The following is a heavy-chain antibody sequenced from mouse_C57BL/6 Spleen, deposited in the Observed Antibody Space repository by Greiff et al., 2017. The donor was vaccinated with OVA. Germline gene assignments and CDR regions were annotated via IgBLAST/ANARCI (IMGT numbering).Heavy chain of an antibody. CDR3: ANLDY. J-gene: IGHJ4*01. CDR2: IDPSDSYT. Sequence: QVQLQQPGAELVKPGASVKLSCKASGYTFTSYWMQWVNQRPGQGLEWIGEIDPSDSYTNYNQKFKGKATLTVDTSSSTAYMQLSSLTTEDSAVYYCANLDYWGQGTSVTVSS. CDR1: GYTFTSYW. V-gene: IGHV1-50*01.